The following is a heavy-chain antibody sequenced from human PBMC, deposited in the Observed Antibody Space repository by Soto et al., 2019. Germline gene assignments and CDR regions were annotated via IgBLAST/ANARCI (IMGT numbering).Heavy chain of an antibody. Sequence: ASVKVSCKASGYTFTSYAMHWVRQAPGQRLEWMGWINAGNGNTKYSQKFQGRVTITRDTSASTAYMELSSLRSEDTAVYYCARDRSQYYDFWTLDYWGQRTLVTVSS. J-gene: IGHJ4*02. V-gene: IGHV1-3*01. CDR3: ARDRSQYYDFWTLDY. CDR2: INAGNGNT. CDR1: GYTFTSYA. D-gene: IGHD3-3*01.